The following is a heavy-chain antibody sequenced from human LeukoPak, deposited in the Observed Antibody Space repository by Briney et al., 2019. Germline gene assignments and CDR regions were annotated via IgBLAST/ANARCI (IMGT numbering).Heavy chain of an antibody. D-gene: IGHD1-26*01. CDR3: ARDPGSGSYYPLYFDY. CDR2: IYSGGNT. V-gene: IGHV3-66*01. Sequence: GGSLRLSCAASGFTVSSSNMSWLRQAPRKRLEWASIIYSGGNTYYADSVKGRFTISRDKPKNTLYLQMKSLRAEDTAVYYCARDPGSGSYYPLYFDYWGQGTLATVSS. CDR1: GFTVSSSN. J-gene: IGHJ4*02.